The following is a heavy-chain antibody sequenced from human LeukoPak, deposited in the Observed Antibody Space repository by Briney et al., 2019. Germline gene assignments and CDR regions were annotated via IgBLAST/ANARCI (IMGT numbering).Heavy chain of an antibody. V-gene: IGHV1-69*04. D-gene: IGHD3-10*01. CDR2: IIPIFGIA. CDR3: AIITMIRGVSYYGLDV. CDR1: GGTFSSYA. Sequence: SVKVSCKASGGTFSSYAISWVRQAPGQGLEWMGRIIPIFGIANSAQKFQGRVTITADKSTSTAYMELSSLRSEDTAVCYCAIITMIRGVSYYGLDVWGQGTTVTVSS. J-gene: IGHJ6*02.